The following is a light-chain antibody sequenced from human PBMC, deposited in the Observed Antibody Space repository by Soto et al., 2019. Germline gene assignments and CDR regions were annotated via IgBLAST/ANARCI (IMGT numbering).Light chain of an antibody. CDR1: QSVPRSH. CDR3: QQYHNWPIT. J-gene: IGKJ5*01. V-gene: IGKV3-15*01. CDR2: GTS. Sequence: EIVLTQSPGTLSLSPGERATLSCRASQSVPRSHLAWYQQKPGQAPRLLIYGTSSRATGIPARFSGSGSGTELTLNISSLQSEEFAVYYCQQYHNWPITFGQGTRLEIK.